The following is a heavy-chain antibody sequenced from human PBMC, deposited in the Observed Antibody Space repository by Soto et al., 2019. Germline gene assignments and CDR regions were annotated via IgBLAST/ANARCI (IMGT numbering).Heavy chain of an antibody. CDR2: VYWDDDK. CDR1: GFSLNTRDVG. D-gene: IGHD3-16*01. CDR3: AHCRGGVASF. V-gene: IGHV2-5*02. Sequence: QITLNESGPALVKPTQTLTLTCTFSGFSLNTRDVGVGWIRQPPGKALEWLGVVYWDDDKTYSPSLKSRLTITKDTPQNQVVLRMTKMAPVDTAPYYCAHCRGGVASFWGQGTRVTFSS. J-gene: IGHJ4*02.